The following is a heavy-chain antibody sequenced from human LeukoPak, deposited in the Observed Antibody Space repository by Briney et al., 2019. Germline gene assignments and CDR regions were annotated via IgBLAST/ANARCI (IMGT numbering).Heavy chain of an antibody. CDR1: GGSISSSSYY. CDR2: IYYSGST. D-gene: IGHD4-17*01. V-gene: IGHV4-39*01. CDR3: ARHYSKRGPITVTTTRGAFDI. J-gene: IGHJ3*02. Sequence: SETLSLTCTVSGGSISSSSYYWGWIRQPPGKGLEWIGSIYYSGSTYYNPSLKSRVTISVDTSKNQSSLKLSSVTAADTAVYYCARHYSKRGPITVTTTRGAFDIWGQGTMVTVSS.